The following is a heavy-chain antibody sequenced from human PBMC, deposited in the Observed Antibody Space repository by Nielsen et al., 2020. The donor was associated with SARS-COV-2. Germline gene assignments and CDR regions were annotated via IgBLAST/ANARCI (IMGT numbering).Heavy chain of an antibody. CDR3: AKDDFWSGYDDYGMDV. CDR1: GFTFSSYG. J-gene: IGHJ6*02. Sequence: GESLKISCAASGFTFSSYGMRWVRQAPGKGLEWVAVIWYDGSNKYYADSVKGRFTISRDNAKNSLYLQMNSLRAEDTALYYCAKDDFWSGYDDYGMDVWGQGTTVTVSS. D-gene: IGHD3-3*01. V-gene: IGHV3-33*03. CDR2: IWYDGSNK.